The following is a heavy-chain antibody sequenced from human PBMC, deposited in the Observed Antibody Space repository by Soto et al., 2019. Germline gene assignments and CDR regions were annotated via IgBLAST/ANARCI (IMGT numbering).Heavy chain of an antibody. CDR1: GFTFSSYG. V-gene: IGHV3-30*03. Sequence: QVQLVESGGGVVQPGRSLRLSCAASGFTFSSYGMHWVRQAPGKGLEWVAVISYDGSNKYYADSVKGRFTISRDNSKNTLYLQMNSLRAEDTAVYYCASIRCLGAFDIWGQGTMVTVSS. J-gene: IGHJ3*02. CDR2: ISYDGSNK. D-gene: IGHD4-17*01. CDR3: ASIRCLGAFDI.